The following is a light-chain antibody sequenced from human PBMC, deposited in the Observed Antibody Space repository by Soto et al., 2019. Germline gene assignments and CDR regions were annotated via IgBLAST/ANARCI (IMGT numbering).Light chain of an antibody. CDR1: SSDVGRYDY. Sequence: VLTQPRSVSGSPGQSVTISCTGTSSDVGRYDYVSWYQQHPGKAPKLIVYDVTERPSGVPDRFSGSKSGNTASLTISGLQAEDEADYSCCSFAGSYSYVFGTGTKVNVL. J-gene: IGLJ1*01. CDR3: CSFAGSYSYV. CDR2: DVT. V-gene: IGLV2-11*01.